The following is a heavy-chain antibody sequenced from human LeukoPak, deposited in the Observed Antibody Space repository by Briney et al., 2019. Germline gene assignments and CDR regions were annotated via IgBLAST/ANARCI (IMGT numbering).Heavy chain of an antibody. D-gene: IGHD3-3*01. CDR2: INHSGST. CDR3: ARGGRTRLFGVVIGKYNWFDP. J-gene: IGHJ5*02. V-gene: IGHV4-34*01. Sequence: SETPSLTCAVYGGPFSGYYWSWIRQPPGKGLEWIGEINHSGSTNYNPSLKSRVTISVDTSKNQFSLKLSSVTAADTAVYYCARGGRTRLFGVVIGKYNWFDPWGQGTLVTVSS. CDR1: GGPFSGYY.